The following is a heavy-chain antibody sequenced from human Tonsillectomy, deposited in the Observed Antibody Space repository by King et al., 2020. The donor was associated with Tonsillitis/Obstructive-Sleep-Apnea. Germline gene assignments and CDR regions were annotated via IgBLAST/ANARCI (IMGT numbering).Heavy chain of an antibody. V-gene: IGHV4-39*01. CDR2: IYYSGST. D-gene: IGHD3-22*01. CDR3: ARHEVDYYDSSGYYYFDY. J-gene: IGHJ4*02. Sequence: LQLQESGPGLVKPSETLSLTCTVSGGAISSSSYYWGWIRQPPGKGLEWIGSIYYSGSTYYNPSLKSRVTISVDTSKNQFSLKLSSGTAADTAVYYCARHEVDYYDSSGYYYFDYWGQGTLVTVSS. CDR1: GGAISSSSYY.